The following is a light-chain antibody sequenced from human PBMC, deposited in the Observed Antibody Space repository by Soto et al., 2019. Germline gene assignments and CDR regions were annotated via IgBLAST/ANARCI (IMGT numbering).Light chain of an antibody. Sequence: EIVLTQSRGTLSLSPGERATLSCRASQTVSSIYLAWYQQKPGQAPRLLIYGASSRATGIPDRFSGSGSGTDFTLTISRLEPEDFAVYYCQQYGSSPLYTFGQGTKLEIK. CDR2: GAS. V-gene: IGKV3-20*01. CDR3: QQYGSSPLYT. J-gene: IGKJ2*01. CDR1: QTVSSIY.